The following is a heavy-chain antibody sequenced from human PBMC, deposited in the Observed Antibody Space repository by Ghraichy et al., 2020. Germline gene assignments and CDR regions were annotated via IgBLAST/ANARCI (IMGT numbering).Heavy chain of an antibody. CDR1: GDSIGSRAYS. V-gene: IGHV4-30-2*01. J-gene: IGHJ4*02. D-gene: IGHD4-23*01. CDR2: ISHGGDT. CDR3: ARGHGGTFDH. Sequence: SLNISCAVSGDSIGSRAYSWNWIRQPPGKGLEWIGSISHGGDTSYNPSLKSRVTVSVDRSANQFSLRLSSVSAADTAVYYCARGHGGTFDHWGQGTLVTVSS.